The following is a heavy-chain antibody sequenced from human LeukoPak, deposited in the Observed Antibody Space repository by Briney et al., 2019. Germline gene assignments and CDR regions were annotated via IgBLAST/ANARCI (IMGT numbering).Heavy chain of an antibody. D-gene: IGHD4-17*01. CDR2: ISYDGSNK. Sequence: GGSLRLSCAASGFTFSSYGMHCVRQAPGKGLEWVADISYDGSNKYYADSVKGRFTISRHDSKNTLYLQMNSLRAEDTAVYYCAKDEDHDYGDYYFDSWGQGTLVTVSS. J-gene: IGHJ4*02. CDR1: GFTFSSYG. CDR3: AKDEDHDYGDYYFDS. V-gene: IGHV3-30*18.